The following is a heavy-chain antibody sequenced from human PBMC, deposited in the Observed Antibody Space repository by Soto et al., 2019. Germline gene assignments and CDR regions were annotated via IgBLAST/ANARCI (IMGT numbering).Heavy chain of an antibody. Sequence: PSETLSLTCAVYGGSFSGYYWSWIRQPPGKGLEWIGEINHSGSTNYNPSLKSRVTISVDTSKNQFSLKLSSVTAADTAVYYCARVAADTPYYYYYYMDVWGKGTTVTVSS. CDR3: ARVAADTPYYYYYYMDV. V-gene: IGHV4-34*01. D-gene: IGHD3-16*01. CDR2: INHSGST. CDR1: GGSFSGYY. J-gene: IGHJ6*03.